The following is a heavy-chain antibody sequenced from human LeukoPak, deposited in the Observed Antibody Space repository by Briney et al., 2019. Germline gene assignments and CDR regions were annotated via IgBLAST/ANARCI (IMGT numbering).Heavy chain of an antibody. D-gene: IGHD2-15*01. CDR3: ARDQLYCSGGICYFDY. Sequence: GGSLRPSCAASGFTFSSYWMHWVRQAPGKGLVWVSRINSDGRSTTYADSVKGRFTISRDNTKNTLYLQMNSLRVEDTAVYYCARDQLYCSGGICYFDYWGQGILVTVSS. CDR1: GFTFSSYW. CDR2: INSDGRST. V-gene: IGHV3-74*01. J-gene: IGHJ4*02.